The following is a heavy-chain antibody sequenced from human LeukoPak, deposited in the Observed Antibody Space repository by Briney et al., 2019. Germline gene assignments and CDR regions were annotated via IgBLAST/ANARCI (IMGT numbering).Heavy chain of an antibody. CDR3: AGSDYGDYGPHADY. V-gene: IGHV3-66*01. D-gene: IGHD4-17*01. Sequence: SGGSLRLSCAASGFTVSSNYMSWVRQAPGKGLEWVSVIYSGGSTYYADSVKGRFTISRDNSKNTVYLQMNSLGAEDTAVYYCAGSDYGDYGPHADYWGQGTLVTVSS. J-gene: IGHJ4*02. CDR1: GFTVSSNY. CDR2: IYSGGST.